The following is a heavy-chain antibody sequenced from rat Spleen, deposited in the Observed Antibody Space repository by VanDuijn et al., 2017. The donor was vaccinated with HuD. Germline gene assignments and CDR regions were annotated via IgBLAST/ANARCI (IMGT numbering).Heavy chain of an antibody. Sequence: EVQLVESGGGLVQPGRSLKLSCAASGFTFSNYWMYWIRQAPGKGLEWVSSINTDGGSTYYPDSVKGRFTISRDNANGTLYLQMNSLRSEDTATYYCTRHFSPADYYSSFPVLYWGQGTLVTVSS. V-gene: IGHV5-31*01. J-gene: IGHJ3*01. CDR3: TRHFSPADYYSSFPVLY. CDR1: GFTFSNYW. D-gene: IGHD1-2*01. CDR2: INTDGGST.